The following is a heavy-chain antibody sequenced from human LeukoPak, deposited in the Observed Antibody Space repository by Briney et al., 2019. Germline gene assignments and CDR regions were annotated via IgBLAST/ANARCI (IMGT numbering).Heavy chain of an antibody. V-gene: IGHV6-1*01. CDR2: TRYRSTWNT. CDR3: VRDFNWAFDY. Sequence: SQTLSLTCAISGDSVSSKSVSWSWMRQSPSRRLEYLGRTRYRSTWNTFYSLSVEGRITINAGTSRNEVSLRLSSVTPEDTALYYCVRDFNWAFDYWGQGTLVTVSS. D-gene: IGHD3-16*01. J-gene: IGHJ4*02. CDR1: GDSVSSKSVS.